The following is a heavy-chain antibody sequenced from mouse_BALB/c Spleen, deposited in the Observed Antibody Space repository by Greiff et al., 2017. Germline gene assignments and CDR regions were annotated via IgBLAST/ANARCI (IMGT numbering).Heavy chain of an antibody. CDR3: ARHNYGLDY. Sequence: EVHLVESGGGLVQPGGSLKLSCAASGFTFSSYTMSWVRQTPEKRLEWVAYISNGGGSTYYPDTVKGRFTISRDNAKNTLYLQMSSLKSEDTAMYYCARHNYGLDYWGQGTTLTVSS. CDR1: GFTFSSYT. V-gene: IGHV5-12-2*01. CDR2: ISNGGGST. D-gene: IGHD1-1*02. J-gene: IGHJ2*01.